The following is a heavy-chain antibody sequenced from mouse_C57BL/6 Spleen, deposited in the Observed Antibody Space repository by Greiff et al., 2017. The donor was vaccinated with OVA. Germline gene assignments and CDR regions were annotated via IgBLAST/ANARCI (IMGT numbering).Heavy chain of an antibody. CDR1: GYTFTSYG. CDR3: ARPRDYDSWFAY. Sequence: VKLVESGAELARPGASVKLSCKASGYTFTSYGISWVKQRTGQGLEWIGEIYPRSGNTYYNEKFKGKATLTADKSSSTAYMELRSLTSEDSAVYFCARPRDYDSWFAYWGQGTLVTVSA. D-gene: IGHD2-4*01. J-gene: IGHJ3*01. CDR2: IYPRSGNT. V-gene: IGHV1-81*01.